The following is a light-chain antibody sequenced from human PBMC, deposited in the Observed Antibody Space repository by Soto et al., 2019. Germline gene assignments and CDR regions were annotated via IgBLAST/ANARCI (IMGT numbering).Light chain of an antibody. J-gene: IGLJ2*01. CDR2: EDN. Sequence: NFMLTQPHSVSESPGKTVIISCTGSSGSIASNYVQWYQQRPGSAPTTVIYEDNQRPSWVPDRFSGSIDSSSNSASLTISGLKNEDEADYYCQSFDGSTVVFGGGTKLTVL. V-gene: IGLV6-57*02. CDR1: SGSIASNY. CDR3: QSFDGSTVV.